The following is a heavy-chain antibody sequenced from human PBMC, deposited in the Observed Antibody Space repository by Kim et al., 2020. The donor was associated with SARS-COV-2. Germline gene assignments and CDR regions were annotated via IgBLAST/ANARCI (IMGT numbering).Heavy chain of an antibody. CDR3: AKGDYGSGSHNYYYYNMDV. CDR2: IVPFFGTT. V-gene: IGHV1-69*13. CDR1: GGIFNSYG. J-gene: IGHJ6*02. Sequence: SVKVSCKASGGIFNSYGFTWVRQAPGQGLEWMGGIVPFFGTTNYAQKFQGRLTITADESTRTAYMELSSLRYDDTAVYYCAKGDYGSGSHNYYYYNMDVWGQGTTVTVSS. D-gene: IGHD3-10*01.